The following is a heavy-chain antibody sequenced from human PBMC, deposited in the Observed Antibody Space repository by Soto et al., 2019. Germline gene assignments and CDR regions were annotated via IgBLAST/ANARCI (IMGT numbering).Heavy chain of an antibody. J-gene: IGHJ4*02. V-gene: IGHV3-48*02. CDR3: ARDARNAEYDY. CDR1: GFTFSSHA. Sequence: EVQLVESGGGLVQPGGSLKLSCAVSGFTFSSHAMNWVRQAPGKGLEWVADIHGTRSIIYYADSVKGRFTNSRDNAKNSLYLQMYSLREEGTALYYCARDARNAEYDYWCQGTLVTFSS. CDR2: IHGTRSII. D-gene: IGHD1-1*01.